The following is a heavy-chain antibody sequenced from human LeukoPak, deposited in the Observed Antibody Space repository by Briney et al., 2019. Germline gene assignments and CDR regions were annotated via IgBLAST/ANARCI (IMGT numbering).Heavy chain of an antibody. V-gene: IGHV4-34*01. D-gene: IGHD3-22*01. Sequence: SETLSLTRAVYGGSFSGYYWSWIRQPPAKGLEWIGEINHSGSTNNNPSLKSRVTISVDTSKNQFSLKLSSVTAADTAVYYCAAGFQYYYDSSGPTRFDYWGQGTLVTVSS. CDR3: AAGFQYYYDSSGPTRFDY. CDR2: INHSGST. CDR1: GGSFSGYY. J-gene: IGHJ4*02.